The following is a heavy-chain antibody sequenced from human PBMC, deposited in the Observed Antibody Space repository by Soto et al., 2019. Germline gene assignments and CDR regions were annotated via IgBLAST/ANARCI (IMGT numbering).Heavy chain of an antibody. Sequence: ASVKGSCKTSGYTFTSYGISWVRQAPGQGLEWMGWISPYNGKTNYAQKVQGRVTMTTDTSTSTAYMELRSLRSDDTAVYYCARDYSSGWSTNFWGKGENWFDPWGQGTLVTVSS. V-gene: IGHV1-18*01. CDR2: ISPYNGKT. CDR3: ARDYSSGWSTNFWGKGENWFDP. D-gene: IGHD6-19*01. J-gene: IGHJ5*02. CDR1: GYTFTSYG.